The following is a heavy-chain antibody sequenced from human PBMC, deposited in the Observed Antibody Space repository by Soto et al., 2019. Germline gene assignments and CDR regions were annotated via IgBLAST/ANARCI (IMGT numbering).Heavy chain of an antibody. CDR1: GFTFSSYA. D-gene: IGHD5-18*01. V-gene: IGHV3-30-3*01. CDR3: ARGESGYSYGLYDD. CDR2: ISYDGSNK. J-gene: IGHJ4*02. Sequence: QVQLVESGGGVVQPGRSLRLSCAASGFTFSSYAMHWVRQAPGKGLEWVAVISYDGSNKYYADSVKGRFTISRDNSKNSRDLQMNSLGAVDTAVYYWARGESGYSYGLYDDWGQGSLVTVSS.